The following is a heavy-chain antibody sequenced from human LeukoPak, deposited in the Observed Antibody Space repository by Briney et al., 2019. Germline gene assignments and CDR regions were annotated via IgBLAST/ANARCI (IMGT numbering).Heavy chain of an antibody. CDR2: IYYSGST. V-gene: IGHV4-39*07. Sequence: SETLSLTCTVSGGSISSSSYYWGWIRQPPGTGLEWIGSIYYSGSTYYNPSLKSRVTISVDTSKNQFSLKLSSVTAADTAVYYCARGGPSRVTGYFDYWGQGTLVTVSS. CDR3: ARGGPSRVTGYFDY. D-gene: IGHD7-27*01. CDR1: GGSISSSSYY. J-gene: IGHJ4*02.